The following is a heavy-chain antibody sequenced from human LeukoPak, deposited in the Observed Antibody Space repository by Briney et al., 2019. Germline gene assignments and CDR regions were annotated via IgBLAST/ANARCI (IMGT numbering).Heavy chain of an antibody. CDR3: ARDRDGYNGGAFDI. CDR1: GGSISSGSYY. D-gene: IGHD5-24*01. Sequence: SETLSLTCTVSGGSISSGSYYWSWIRQPAGKGLEWIGRIYTSGSTNYNPSLKSRVTISVDTSKNQFSLQLNSVTAADTAVYYCARDRDGYNGGAFDIWGQGTKITVSS. V-gene: IGHV4-61*02. CDR2: IYTSGST. J-gene: IGHJ3*02.